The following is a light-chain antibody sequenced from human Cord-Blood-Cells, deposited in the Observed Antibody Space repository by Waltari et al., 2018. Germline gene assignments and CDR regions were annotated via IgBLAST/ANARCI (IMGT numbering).Light chain of an antibody. V-gene: IGLV1-44*01. CDR2: SNN. CDR1: SSHIGSNT. J-gene: IGLJ3*02. Sequence: QSVLTQPPSASGTPGQRVTISCSGSSSHIGSNTVNWYQQLPRTAPKLLIYSNNQRPSGVPDRFAGSKSGTSASLAISGLQSEDEADYYCAAWDDSLNGWVFGGGTKLTVL. CDR3: AAWDDSLNGWV.